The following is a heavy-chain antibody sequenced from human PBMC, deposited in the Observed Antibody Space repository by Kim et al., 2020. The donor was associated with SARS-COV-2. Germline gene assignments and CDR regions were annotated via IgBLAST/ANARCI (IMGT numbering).Heavy chain of an antibody. Sequence: GGSLRLSCAASGFTFSSYAMSWVRQAPGKGLEWVSAISGSGGSTYYADSVKGRFTISRDNSKNTLYLQMNSLRAEDTAVYYCAKVLYCSGGSCYGQGADYWGQGTLVTFSS. CDR2: ISGSGGST. D-gene: IGHD2-15*01. CDR3: AKVLYCSGGSCYGQGADY. V-gene: IGHV3-23*01. CDR1: GFTFSSYA. J-gene: IGHJ4*02.